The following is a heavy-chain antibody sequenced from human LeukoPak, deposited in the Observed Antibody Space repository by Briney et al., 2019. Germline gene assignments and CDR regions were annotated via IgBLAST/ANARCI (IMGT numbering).Heavy chain of an antibody. J-gene: IGHJ4*02. CDR2: IYPRDGST. V-gene: IGHV1-46*01. CDR3: AGDQEAFDY. CDR1: GYIFTSNY. Sequence: ASVKVSCTASGYIFTSNYIHWVRQAPGQGLEWMGMIYPRDGSTSYAQKFQGRVTVTRDTSTSTVHMELSGLRSEDTAVYYCAGDQEAFDYWGQGTLVTVSS.